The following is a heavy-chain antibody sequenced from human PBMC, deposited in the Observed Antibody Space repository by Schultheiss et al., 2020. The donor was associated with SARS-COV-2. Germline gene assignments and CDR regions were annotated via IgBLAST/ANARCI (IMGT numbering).Heavy chain of an antibody. J-gene: IGHJ3*02. V-gene: IGHV3-48*03. Sequence: GGSLRLSCAASGFTFSSYEMNWVRQAPGKGLEWVSYISSSGSTIYYADSVKGRFTISRDNSKNSLYLQMNSLRAEDTALYYCAKDEYCSSTSCPMAFDIWGQGTMVTVSS. CDR2: ISSSGSTI. D-gene: IGHD2-2*01. CDR1: GFTFSSYE. CDR3: AKDEYCSSTSCPMAFDI.